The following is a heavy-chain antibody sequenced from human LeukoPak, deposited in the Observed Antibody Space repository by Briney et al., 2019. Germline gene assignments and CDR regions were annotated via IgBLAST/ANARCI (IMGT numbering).Heavy chain of an antibody. V-gene: IGHV3-48*01. D-gene: IGHD6-13*01. CDR3: ARDPLSSSSFDY. CDR2: ISRSSSTI. J-gene: IGHJ4*02. CDR1: GFTFSSYS. Sequence: GGSLRLSCAASGFTFSSYSMNWVRQAPGKGLEWVSYISRSSSTIYYADSVKGRFTISRDNAKNSVYLQMNTLRAEDTAVYYCARDPLSSSSFDYWGQGTLVTVSA.